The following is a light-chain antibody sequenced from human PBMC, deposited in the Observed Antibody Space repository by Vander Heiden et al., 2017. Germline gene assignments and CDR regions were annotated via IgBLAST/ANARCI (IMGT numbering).Light chain of an antibody. CDR3: YSTDSSGNHRV. J-gene: IGLJ2*01. V-gene: IGLV3-10*01. Sequence: SYELTQPPSESESPGQTARITCSGDALPSKYAYWYQQKSGQAPVLVICEDNKRPSGIPGRFSGSSTGTMATLTISGAQVEDEADYYCYSTDSSGNHRVFGGGTKLTVL. CDR1: ALPSKY. CDR2: EDN.